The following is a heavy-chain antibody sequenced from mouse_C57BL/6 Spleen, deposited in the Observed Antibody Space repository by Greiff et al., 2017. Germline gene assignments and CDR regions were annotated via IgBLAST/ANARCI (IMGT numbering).Heavy chain of an antibody. CDR1: GFTFSSYG. J-gene: IGHJ2*01. D-gene: IGHD2-4*01. CDR2: ISSCGSYT. Sequence: EVKLVESGGDLVKPGGSLKPSCAASGFTFSSYGMSWVRQTPDKRLEWVATISSCGSYTYYPDSVKGRFTISRDNAKNTLYLQMSSLKSEDTAMYYCARDNDWNYFDYWGQGTTLTVSS. CDR3: ARDNDWNYFDY. V-gene: IGHV5-6*01.